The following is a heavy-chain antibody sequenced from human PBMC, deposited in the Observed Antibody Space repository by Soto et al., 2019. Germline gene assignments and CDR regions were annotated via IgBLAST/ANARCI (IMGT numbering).Heavy chain of an antibody. CDR2: IYPGDSDT. Sequence: GESRKISCKGSGYRFTSYWIGWVRQMPGKGLEWMGIIYPGDSDTRYSPSFQGQVTISADKSISTAYLQWSSLKASDTAMYYCARRMVRGVDSSYGMDVWGQGTTVTVSS. V-gene: IGHV5-51*01. CDR3: ARRMVRGVDSSYGMDV. D-gene: IGHD3-10*01. CDR1: GYRFTSYW. J-gene: IGHJ6*02.